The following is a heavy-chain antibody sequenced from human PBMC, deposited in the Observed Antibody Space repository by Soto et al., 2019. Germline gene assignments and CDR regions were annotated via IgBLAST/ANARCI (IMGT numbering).Heavy chain of an antibody. J-gene: IGHJ6*03. Sequence: QVQLVQSGAEVKKPGSSVKVSCKASGDTFSNHTISWVRQAPGQGLEWMGRISPMLGVANYAQKFQGRVTITADESTSTASMELSSLRSADTAVYYCPRVAHMVTVPKCYYYYMDVWGKGTRVTCSS. CDR1: GDTFSNHT. CDR3: PRVAHMVTVPKCYYYYMDV. V-gene: IGHV1-69*04. D-gene: IGHD5-18*01. CDR2: ISPMLGVA.